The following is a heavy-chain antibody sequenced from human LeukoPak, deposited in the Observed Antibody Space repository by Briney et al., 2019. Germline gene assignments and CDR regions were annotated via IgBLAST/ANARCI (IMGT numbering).Heavy chain of an antibody. CDR1: SGSISSYY. CDR2: IYTSGST. D-gene: IGHD6-13*01. J-gene: IGHJ4*02. CDR3: ARADITASYSNSWATFDS. V-gene: IGHV4-4*07. Sequence: SETLSLTCTVSSGSISSYYWNWIRQPAGEGLEWIGRIYTSGSTNYNPSLKSRVTMSADTSKNQFSLKLTSVTAADTAVYYCARADITASYSNSWATFDSWGQGTLVTVSS.